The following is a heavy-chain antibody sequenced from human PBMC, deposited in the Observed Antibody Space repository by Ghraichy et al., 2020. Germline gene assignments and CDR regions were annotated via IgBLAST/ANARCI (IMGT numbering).Heavy chain of an antibody. D-gene: IGHD3/OR15-3a*01. Sequence: GESLNISCAASGFTFRDHAMGWVRQGPGKGLEWVSGISATVGNTYYVGFVKGRFTVSRDNSDNTLYLQMNSLTADDTAFYYCAKHTQVDFWPGQPSTFDDWGRGTPVTVSS. CDR3: AKHTQVDFWPGQPSTFDD. J-gene: IGHJ4*01. CDR2: ISATVGNT. CDR1: GFTFRDHA. V-gene: IGHV3-23*01.